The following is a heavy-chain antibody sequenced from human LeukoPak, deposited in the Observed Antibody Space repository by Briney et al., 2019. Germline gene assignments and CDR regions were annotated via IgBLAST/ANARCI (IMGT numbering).Heavy chain of an antibody. V-gene: IGHV3-7*01. Sequence: GGSLRLSCAASGFIFRSYWMNWVRQAPGKGLEWVANIKQDGIAKYYVDSVKGRFTISRDNAKSSLYLQMNSLRAEDTAIYYCADGRGLLWFGELDYWGQGTLVTVSS. CDR3: ADGRGLLWFGELDY. D-gene: IGHD3-10*01. CDR1: GFIFRSYW. J-gene: IGHJ4*02. CDR2: IKQDGIAK.